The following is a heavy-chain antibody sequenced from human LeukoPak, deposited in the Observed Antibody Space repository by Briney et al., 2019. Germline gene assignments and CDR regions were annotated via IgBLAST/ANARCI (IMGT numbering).Heavy chain of an antibody. D-gene: IGHD6-6*01. Sequence: GGSLRLSCAASGFTFSSYWMHWVRQAPGKGLVWVSRINSDGSSTSYADSVKGRFTISRDNDKNTLYLQMNSLRAEDTAVYYCARAQYIPPFDPWGQGTLVTVSS. CDR1: GFTFSSYW. CDR2: INSDGSST. CDR3: ARAQYIPPFDP. V-gene: IGHV3-74*01. J-gene: IGHJ5*02.